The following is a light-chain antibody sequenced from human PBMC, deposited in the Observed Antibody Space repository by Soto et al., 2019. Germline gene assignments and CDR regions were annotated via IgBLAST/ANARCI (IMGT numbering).Light chain of an antibody. CDR1: QTVSSS. Sequence: EIVLTQSPATLSLSPGERATLSCRASQTVSSSLAWYQQKPGQAPRLLIYDASNRATGIPARFSGSGSGTDFTLTISSLEPEDFAVYYCQQRSNWPPWTFGQGTTGDIK. CDR2: DAS. CDR3: QQRSNWPPWT. J-gene: IGKJ1*01. V-gene: IGKV3-11*01.